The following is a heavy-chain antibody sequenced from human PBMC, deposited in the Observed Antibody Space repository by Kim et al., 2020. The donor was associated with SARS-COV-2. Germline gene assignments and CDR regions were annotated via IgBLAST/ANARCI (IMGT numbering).Heavy chain of an antibody. J-gene: IGHJ4*02. Sequence: SETLSLTCTVSGASVNSYYSSWYRQFPGKGLEWIGYXYYSGNTKYNPSLKSRVTISLDXXKNQFSLNLRSVTAADTAXYYCAXDANXYDSSXXSVXGQG. CDR2: XYYSGNT. CDR1: GASVNSYY. CDR3: AXDANXYDSSXXSV. D-gene: IGHD3-22*01. V-gene: IGHV4-59*02.